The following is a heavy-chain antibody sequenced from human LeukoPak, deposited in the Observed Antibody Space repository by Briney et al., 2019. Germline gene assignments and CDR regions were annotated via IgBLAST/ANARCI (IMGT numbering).Heavy chain of an antibody. D-gene: IGHD3/OR15-3a*01. Sequence: SETLSLTCTVSGGSMTNSTYYWGWIRQPPGKGLEWIGSIYHSGSTNYNPSLKSRVTISVDKSKNQFSLKLSSVTAADTAVYYCARGDLDGYYMDVWGKGTTVTVSS. CDR2: IYHSGST. V-gene: IGHV4-39*07. CDR1: GGSMTNSTYY. J-gene: IGHJ6*03. CDR3: ARGDLDGYYMDV.